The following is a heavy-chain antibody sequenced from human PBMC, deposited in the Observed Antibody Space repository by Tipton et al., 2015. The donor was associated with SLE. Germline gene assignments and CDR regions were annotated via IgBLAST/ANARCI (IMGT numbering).Heavy chain of an antibody. J-gene: IGHJ3*02. V-gene: IGHV4-38-2*02. CDR2: IHQSGST. Sequence: TLSLTCSVSGYSINSGFYWAWIRQPPGKGLEWIGSIHQSGSTFYSSSLKSRVTISVDTSRIQFSLNLSSATAADTAVYYCARVYSGSYYKGFDIWGRGTMVTVSS. CDR1: GYSINSGFY. CDR3: ARVYSGSYYKGFDI. D-gene: IGHD1-26*01.